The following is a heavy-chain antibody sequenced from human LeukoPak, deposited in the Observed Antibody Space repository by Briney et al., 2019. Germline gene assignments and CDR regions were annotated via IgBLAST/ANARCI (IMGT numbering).Heavy chain of an antibody. CDR3: ARGLPLGFCTYGVCYPPKHLDF. CDR1: GYSFASYD. Sequence: GASVKVSCNTSGYSFASYDINWVRQATGQGLEWMGWVNPKSGNTGYKQKFQGRVTITRDTSISAAYMELSRLTSDDTAVYFCARGLPLGFCTYGVCYPPKHLDFWGQGTLVTVSS. D-gene: IGHD2-8*01. CDR2: VNPKSGNT. V-gene: IGHV1-8*03. J-gene: IGHJ4*02.